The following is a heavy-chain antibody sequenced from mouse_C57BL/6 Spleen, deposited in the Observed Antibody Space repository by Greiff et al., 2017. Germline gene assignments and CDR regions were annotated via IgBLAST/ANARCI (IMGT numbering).Heavy chain of an antibody. Sequence: EVQLLQSVAELVRPGASVKLSCTASGFTIKNSYMHWVKQRPEQGLAWIGRIDPASGNTKSASQFQGKATITADTSSNTAYLQLRSLTSEDTAIYYCARVGPGYWDSDVWGTGTAVTVSS. CDR1: GFTIKNSY. CDR2: IDPASGNT. CDR3: ARVGPGYWDSDV. V-gene: IGHV14-3*01. J-gene: IGHJ1*03. D-gene: IGHD4-1*01.